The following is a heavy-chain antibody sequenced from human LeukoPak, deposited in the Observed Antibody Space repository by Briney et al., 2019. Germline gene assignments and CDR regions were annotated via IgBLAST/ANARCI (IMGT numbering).Heavy chain of an antibody. CDR3: ARERLGLYYDILTGYYSGYYYGMDV. Sequence: GGSLRLSCAASGFTFSSYWMHWVRQAPGKGLVWVSRINSDGSSTSYADSVKGRFTISRDNAKNTLYLQMNSLRAEDTAVYYCARERLGLYYDILTGYYSGYYYGMDVWGQGTTVTVSS. J-gene: IGHJ6*02. CDR1: GFTFSSYW. V-gene: IGHV3-74*01. CDR2: INSDGSST. D-gene: IGHD3-9*01.